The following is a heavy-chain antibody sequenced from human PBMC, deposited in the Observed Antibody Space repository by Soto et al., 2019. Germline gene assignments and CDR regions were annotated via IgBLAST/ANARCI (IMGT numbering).Heavy chain of an antibody. Sequence: QVQLVDSGGGVVQPGTSLRLSCAASGFTFTTYGMHWVRQAPGKGLEWVAVISYDGTNKFYEDSVDGRFTISRDNSKNTLFLPMNSLRPEDTAVYYCARGTPYTTGWYYFDFWGQGTLVTVSS. V-gene: IGHV3-30*03. D-gene: IGHD6-19*01. CDR3: ARGTPYTTGWYYFDF. CDR2: ISYDGTNK. CDR1: GFTFTTYG. J-gene: IGHJ4*02.